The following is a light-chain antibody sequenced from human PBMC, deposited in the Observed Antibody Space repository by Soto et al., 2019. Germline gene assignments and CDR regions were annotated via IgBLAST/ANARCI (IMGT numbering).Light chain of an antibody. Sequence: EIVLTQSPGTLSLSPGETATLSCRASQTIGRNYLAWYQQKPGQAPRLLIFGTSTRATGIPDRFSGSGSGIEFTLSISRLEPEDVSVYYCQQYAKSPLLTFGGGTKVEIK. J-gene: IGKJ4*01. V-gene: IGKV3-20*01. CDR1: QTIGRNY. CDR3: QQYAKSPLLT. CDR2: GTS.